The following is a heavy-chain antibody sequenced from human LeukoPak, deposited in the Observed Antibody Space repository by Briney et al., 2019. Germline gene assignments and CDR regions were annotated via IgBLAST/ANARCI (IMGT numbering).Heavy chain of an antibody. Sequence: GASVKVSCKXSGYTLTELSMHWVRQAPGKGLEWMGGFDPEDGETIYAQKFQGRVTMTEDTSTDTAYMELSSLRSEDTAVYYCATDPGYYDSSGYPFDYWGQGTLVTVSS. CDR2: FDPEDGET. D-gene: IGHD3-22*01. CDR1: GYTLTELS. V-gene: IGHV1-24*01. J-gene: IGHJ4*02. CDR3: ATDPGYYDSSGYPFDY.